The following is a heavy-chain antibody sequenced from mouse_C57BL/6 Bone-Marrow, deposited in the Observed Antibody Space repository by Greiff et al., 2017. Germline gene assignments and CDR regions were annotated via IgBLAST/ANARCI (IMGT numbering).Heavy chain of an antibody. D-gene: IGHD1-1*01. CDR3: ARGGVTVVEGNCAMDY. V-gene: IGHV1-55*01. Sequence: QVQLQQPGAELVKPGASVKMSCKASGYTFTSYWITWVKQRPGQGLEWIGDIYPGSGSTNYNEKFKSKATLTVDTSSSTAYMQLSGLTSEDSAVYDCARGGVTVVEGNCAMDYWGQGTSVTVSS. CDR2: IYPGSGST. CDR1: GYTFTSYW. J-gene: IGHJ4*01.